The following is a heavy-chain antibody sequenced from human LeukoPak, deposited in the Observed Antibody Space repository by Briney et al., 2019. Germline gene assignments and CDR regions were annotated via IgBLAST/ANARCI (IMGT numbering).Heavy chain of an antibody. V-gene: IGHV3-23*01. CDR3: AKAMVVTKAFDI. CDR1: GFTFDDYA. J-gene: IGHJ3*02. CDR2: ISGSGGST. D-gene: IGHD4/OR15-4a*01. Sequence: PGRSLRLSCAASGFTFDDYAMHWVRQGPGKGLEWVSGISGSGGSTYYADSVKGRFTISRDNSKNTLYLQMNSLRAEDTAVYYCAKAMVVTKAFDIWGQGTMVTVSS.